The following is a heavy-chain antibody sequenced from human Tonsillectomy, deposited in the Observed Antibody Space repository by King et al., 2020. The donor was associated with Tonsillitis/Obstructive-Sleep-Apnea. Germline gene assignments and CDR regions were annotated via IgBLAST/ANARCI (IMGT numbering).Heavy chain of an antibody. V-gene: IGHV4-39*01. CDR2: IYYSGST. D-gene: IGHD1/OR15-1a*01. Sequence: QLQESGPGLVKPSETLSLTCTVSGGSITSDLHYWGWVRQPPGTGLDWIGSIYYSGSTYYNASLKSGLTISVDTSKKQFSLNLSPVTAADTAVYFCARHSKPKGREHYFDFWGQGTLVTVSS. CDR1: GGSITSDLHY. CDR3: ARHSKPKGREHYFDF. J-gene: IGHJ4*02.